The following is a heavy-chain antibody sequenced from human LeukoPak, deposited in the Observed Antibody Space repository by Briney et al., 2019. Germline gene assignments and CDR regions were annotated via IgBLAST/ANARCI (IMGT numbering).Heavy chain of an antibody. CDR1: GYTFTSYY. Sequence: GASVKVSCKXSGYTFTSYYMHWVRQAPGQGLERMGIISPSGGSTSYSQKFQGRVTMTRDTSTSTVYMELSSLRSEDTAVYYCARGLRQSGSYDYWGQGTLVTVSS. CDR3: ARGLRQSGSYDY. V-gene: IGHV1-46*03. D-gene: IGHD1-26*01. J-gene: IGHJ4*02. CDR2: ISPSGGST.